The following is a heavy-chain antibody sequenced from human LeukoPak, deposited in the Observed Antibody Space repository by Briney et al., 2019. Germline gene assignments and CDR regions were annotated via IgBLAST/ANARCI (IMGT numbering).Heavy chain of an antibody. J-gene: IGHJ5*02. V-gene: IGHV3-7*01. CDR1: GFTFSSYW. Sequence: GESLKISCAASGFTFSSYWMSWVRQAPGKGLEWVANIKQDGSEKYYVDSVKGRFTISRGNAKNSLYLHMNSLRAEDTAMYYCASGFGRPWGQGTLVTVSS. CDR2: IKQDGSEK. CDR3: ASGFGRP. D-gene: IGHD2-2*03.